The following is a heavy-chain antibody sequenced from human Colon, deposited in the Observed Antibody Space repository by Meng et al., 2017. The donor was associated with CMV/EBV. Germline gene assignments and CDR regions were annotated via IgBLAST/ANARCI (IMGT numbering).Heavy chain of an antibody. D-gene: IGHD3-3*01. CDR1: GFKFSTYG. CDR3: ANVLEWLSD. V-gene: IGHV3-30*02. J-gene: IGHJ4*02. CDR2: ISYDESNE. Sequence: GSLRLSCAASGFKFSTYGMHWVRQAPGKGLEWVAFISYDESNEYYADSVKGRFTISRDNSKNTLYLQMNSLRAEDTAVYFCANVLEWLSDWGQGTLVTVSS.